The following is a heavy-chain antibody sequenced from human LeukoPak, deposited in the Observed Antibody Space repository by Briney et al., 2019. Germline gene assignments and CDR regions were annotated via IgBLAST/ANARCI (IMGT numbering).Heavy chain of an antibody. CDR3: ARGFRSYYDILTGYYFLYLLVY. CDR2: INTNTGNP. D-gene: IGHD3-9*01. V-gene: IGHV7-4-1*02. J-gene: IGHJ4*02. CDR1: GYTFTSDA. Sequence: ASVKVPCKASGYTFTSDAMNWVRQAPGQGLEWMGWINTNTGNPTYAQGFTGRFVFSLDTSVSTAYLQISSLKAEDTAVYYCARGFRSYYDILTGYYFLYLLVYWGQGTLVTVSS.